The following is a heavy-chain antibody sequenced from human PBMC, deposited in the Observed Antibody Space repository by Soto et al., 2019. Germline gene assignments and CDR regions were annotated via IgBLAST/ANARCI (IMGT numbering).Heavy chain of an antibody. CDR3: AHFTDVLRYFDWSGLVYYFDY. V-gene: IGHV2-5*02. Sequence: QITLKESGPTLVEPTQTLTLTCTFSGFSLTTSGVGVGWIRQPPGKALEWLALIYWDDAQRYNPSLTSRLTITKDPSKTQVVLTMPTMDPVDTATYYCAHFTDVLRYFDWSGLVYYFDYWGQGSMVTVSS. J-gene: IGHJ4*02. CDR2: IYWDDAQ. D-gene: IGHD3-9*01. CDR1: GFSLTTSGVG.